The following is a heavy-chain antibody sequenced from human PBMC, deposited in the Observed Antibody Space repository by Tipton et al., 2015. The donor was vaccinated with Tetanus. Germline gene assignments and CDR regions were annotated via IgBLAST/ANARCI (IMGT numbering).Heavy chain of an antibody. CDR3: ARETWGDYCSSTTCYPFDY. V-gene: IGHV4-34*01. CDR1: GGSFSLYY. CDR2: ISHSGSS. D-gene: IGHD2-2*01. J-gene: IGHJ4*02. Sequence: TLSLTCTVSGGSFSLYYWNWVRQSPGKGLEWIGEISHSGSSSYSPSLKSRVTISVDTSKNQFSLRLRSVAAADTAVYYCARETWGDYCSSTTCYPFDYWGQGTLVAVSS.